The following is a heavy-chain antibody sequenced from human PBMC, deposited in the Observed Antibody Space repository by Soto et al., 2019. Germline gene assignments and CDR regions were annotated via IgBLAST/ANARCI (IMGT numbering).Heavy chain of an antibody. CDR1: GDIVSNKSNA. D-gene: IGHD2-21*02. Sequence: SQTLSLTCAVSGDIVSNKSNAWNWSRQSPSGGLEWLGRTYYRSKWYNDYATSMEGRITISPDTSKNQFSLHLSSVTAADTAVYYCARGPYCGGDCFFASWGQGALVTVSS. J-gene: IGHJ5*01. V-gene: IGHV6-1*01. CDR2: TYYRSKWYN. CDR3: ARGPYCGGDCFFAS.